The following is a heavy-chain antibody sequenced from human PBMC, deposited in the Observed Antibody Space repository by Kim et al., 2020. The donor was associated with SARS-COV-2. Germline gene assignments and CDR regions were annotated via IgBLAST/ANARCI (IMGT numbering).Heavy chain of an antibody. Sequence: PSFQGQVTISADKSISTAYLQWSSLKASDTAMYYCARQRSARGYSGYVDYWGQGTLVTVSS. CDR3: ARQRSARGYSGYVDY. V-gene: IGHV5-51*01. D-gene: IGHD5-12*01. J-gene: IGHJ4*02.